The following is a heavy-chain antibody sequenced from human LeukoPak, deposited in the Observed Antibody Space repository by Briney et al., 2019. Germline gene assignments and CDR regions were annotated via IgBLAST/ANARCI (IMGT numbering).Heavy chain of an antibody. J-gene: IGHJ3*02. D-gene: IGHD6-19*01. CDR1: GFTFSSYA. CDR3: ARAYSPYSSGWYLYAFDI. Sequence: GGSLRLSCSAPGFTFSSYAMHWVRQAPGKGLEWVAVISYDGSNKYYADSVKGRFTISRDNSKNTLYLQMNSLRAEDTAVYYCARAYSPYSSGWYLYAFDIWGQGTMVTVSS. CDR2: ISYDGSNK. V-gene: IGHV3-30-3*01.